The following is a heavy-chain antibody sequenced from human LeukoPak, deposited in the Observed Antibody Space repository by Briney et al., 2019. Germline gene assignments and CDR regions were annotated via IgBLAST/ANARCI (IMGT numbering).Heavy chain of an antibody. V-gene: IGHV3-48*01. CDR3: ARDRGSGGFYFDS. CDR2: ISRSMSPI. J-gene: IGHJ4*02. D-gene: IGHD3-16*01. Sequence: GGSLRLSCAASGFTFSSYTMNWVRQAPGKGLEWISYISRSMSPIYYADSVKGRFTISRDNAKNSLYLQMNSLGAEDTAIYYCARDRGSGGFYFDSWGQGSLVTVSS. CDR1: GFTFSSYT.